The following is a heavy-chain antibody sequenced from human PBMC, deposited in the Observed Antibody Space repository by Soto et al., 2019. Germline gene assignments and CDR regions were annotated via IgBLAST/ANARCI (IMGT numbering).Heavy chain of an antibody. CDR3: AKSREVTMVRGVIIRGRDAFDI. CDR2: ISGSGCST. J-gene: IGHJ3*02. V-gene: IGHV3-23*01. D-gene: IGHD3-10*01. Sequence: GGSLRLSCAASGFTFSSYAMSWVRQAPGKGLEWVSFISGSGCSTYYADSVKGRFTISRDNSKNTLYLQMNSLRAEDTAVYYCAKSREVTMVRGVIIRGRDAFDIWGQGTMVTVSS. CDR1: GFTFSSYA.